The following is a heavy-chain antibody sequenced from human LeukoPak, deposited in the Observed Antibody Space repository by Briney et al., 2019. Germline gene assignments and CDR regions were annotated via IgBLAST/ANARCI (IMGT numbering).Heavy chain of an antibody. V-gene: IGHV4-38-2*02. CDR2: IFHSGAT. CDR3: VRHRQWLLFPDY. J-gene: IGHJ4*02. D-gene: IGHD6-19*01. Sequence: SETLSLTCTVSGDSISINYNWGWIRQPPGKGLDWIGSIFHSGATYYSPSLKSRVTISVDTSNNQFSLKLSSMTAADTAVYYCVRHRQWLLFPDYWGQGTLVTVSS. CDR1: GDSISINYN.